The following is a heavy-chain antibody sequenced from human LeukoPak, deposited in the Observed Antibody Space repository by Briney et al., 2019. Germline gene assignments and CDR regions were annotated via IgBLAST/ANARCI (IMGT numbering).Heavy chain of an antibody. V-gene: IGHV3-23*01. CDR1: GFTFSSHW. J-gene: IGHJ4*02. D-gene: IGHD6-13*01. CDR2: IRSTGGTT. CDR3: ARADRYGTTWYGRVDY. Sequence: PGGSLRLSCAASGFTFSSHWMHWVRQAPGKGLESVSDIRSTGGTTAYADSVKGRFTISRDNSRNTLYLQMNSLRAEDTAVYYCARADRYGTTWYGRVDYWGQGTLVTVSS.